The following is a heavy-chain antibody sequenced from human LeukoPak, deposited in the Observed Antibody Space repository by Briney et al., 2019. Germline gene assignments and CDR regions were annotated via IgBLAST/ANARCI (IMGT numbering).Heavy chain of an antibody. CDR1: GFTFSDYA. D-gene: IGHD3-22*01. J-gene: IGHJ3*02. CDR3: SRFYSSGWASGAFDI. V-gene: IGHV3-49*04. Sequence: GGSLRLSCTTSGFTFSDYAVSWVRQAPGKGLEWIVSISNKWNGGTTEYAASVKGRFTISRDDSKTIAHLQMSSLKTEDTAVYYCSRFYSSGWASGAFDIWGQGTMATVSS. CDR2: ISNKWNGGTT.